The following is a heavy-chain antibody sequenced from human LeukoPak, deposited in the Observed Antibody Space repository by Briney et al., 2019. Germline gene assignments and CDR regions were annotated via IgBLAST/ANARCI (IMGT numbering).Heavy chain of an antibody. D-gene: IGHD2-2*02. CDR3: AREFCQGGSTTCYNMDF. V-gene: IGHV3-7*01. Sequence: PGGSLRLSCAASGFTFSSYWMSWVRQAPGKGLEWVANIKQDGSEKYYVDSVKGRFTISRDNAKNSLYLQMNSLRAEDTGVYYCAREFCQGGSTTCYNMDFWGQGTLVTVSS. CDR1: GFTFSSYW. J-gene: IGHJ4*02. CDR2: IKQDGSEK.